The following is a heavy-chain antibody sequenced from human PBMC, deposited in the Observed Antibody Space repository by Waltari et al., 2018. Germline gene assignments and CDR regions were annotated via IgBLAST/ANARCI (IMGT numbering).Heavy chain of an antibody. Sequence: EVQLVESGGGLAKSGGSLRLSCAASGFTFSKYWLYWVRQSPGKGLEWISAINSAGSKTYYEDSVKGRFTISRENAKNTLYLQMDSLRDDDTAVYFCAGEEVLLGTTEYDSLDVWGRGVLVTVSS. CDR2: INSAGSKT. J-gene: IGHJ4*02. CDR1: GFTFSKYW. CDR3: AGEEVLLGTTEYDSLDV. D-gene: IGHD2-8*02. V-gene: IGHV3-21*01.